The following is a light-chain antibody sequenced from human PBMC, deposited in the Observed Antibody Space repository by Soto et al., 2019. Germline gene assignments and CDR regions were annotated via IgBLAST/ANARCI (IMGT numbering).Light chain of an antibody. CDR1: QSLLHSHGKTY. CDR2: EAA. CDR3: MQSKQFPLT. J-gene: IGKJ4*01. Sequence: EIVMTQTPLSLSVTPGQPASISCKSSQSLLHSHGKTYLYWYLQKPGQSPQLLIYEAANRFSGVPDRFSVSGSGTDFTLKISRVEAEDVGVYYCMQSKQFPLTFGGGTKVEIQ. V-gene: IGKV2D-29*02.